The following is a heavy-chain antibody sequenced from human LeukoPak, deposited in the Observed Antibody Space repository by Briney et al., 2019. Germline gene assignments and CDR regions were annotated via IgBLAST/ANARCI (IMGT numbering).Heavy chain of an antibody. D-gene: IGHD3-3*01. Sequence: LEALSLTCAVSGYSISSGYYWGWIRQPPGKGLEWIGSIYHSGSTYYNPSLKSRVTISVDTSKNQFSLKLSSVTAADTAVYYCARQYFWSGYWAYWGQGTLVTVSS. CDR3: ARQYFWSGYWAY. J-gene: IGHJ4*02. CDR2: IYHSGST. V-gene: IGHV4-38-2*01. CDR1: GYSISSGYY.